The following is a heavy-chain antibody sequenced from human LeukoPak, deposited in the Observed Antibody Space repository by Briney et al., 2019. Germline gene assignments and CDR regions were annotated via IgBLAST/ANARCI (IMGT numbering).Heavy chain of an antibody. CDR1: GGSISSGDYY. J-gene: IGHJ5*02. D-gene: IGHD3-3*01. V-gene: IGHV4-30-4*01. CDR2: IYYSGST. Sequence: PSETLSLTCTVSGGSISSGDYYWSWIRQPPGKGLEWIGYIYYSGSTYYNPSLKSRVTISVDTSKNQFSLKLSSVTAADTAVYYCARDSGVGLNWFDPWGQGTLVTVSS. CDR3: ARDSGVGLNWFDP.